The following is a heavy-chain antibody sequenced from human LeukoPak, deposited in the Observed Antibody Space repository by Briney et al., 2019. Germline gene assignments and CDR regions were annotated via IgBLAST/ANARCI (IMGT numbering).Heavy chain of an antibody. V-gene: IGHV3-48*03. CDR1: GFTFSGSA. CDR2: ISSSGSTI. CDR3: AELGITMIGGV. Sequence: GGSLRLSCAASGFTFSGSAMHWVRQAPGKGLEWVSYISSSGSTIYYADSVKGRFTTSRDNAKNSLYLQMNSLRAEDTAVYYCAELGITMIGGVWGKGTTVTISS. D-gene: IGHD3-10*02. J-gene: IGHJ6*04.